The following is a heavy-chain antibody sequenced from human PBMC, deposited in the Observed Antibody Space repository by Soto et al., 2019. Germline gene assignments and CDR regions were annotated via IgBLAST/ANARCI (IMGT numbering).Heavy chain of an antibody. CDR2: INPSGGSA. CDR1: GYSFISHY. CDR3: ARDYLSSKLSLSYFDF. V-gene: IGHV1-46*01. J-gene: IGHJ4*02. D-gene: IGHD2-2*01. Sequence: QVQLVQSGAEVTRPGASVKVSCKASGYSFISHYIHWVRQAPGQGLEWMGFINPSGGSATLAQKFQGRVTMNRDTSPSTVYMELTILRSEDAAVYYCARDYLSSKLSLSYFDFWGQGTLVTVSS.